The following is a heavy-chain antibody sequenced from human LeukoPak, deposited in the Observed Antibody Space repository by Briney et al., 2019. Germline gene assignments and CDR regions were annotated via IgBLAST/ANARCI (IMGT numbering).Heavy chain of an antibody. V-gene: IGHV4-59*01. CDR3: ARVGAAPAAMGPSFDY. CDR2: IYYSGST. D-gene: IGHD2-2*01. Sequence: SETLSLTCTVSGSSISSYYWSWIRQPPGKGLEWIGYIYYSGSTNYNPSLKSRVTISVDTSKNQFSLKLSSVTAADTAVYYCARVGAAPAAMGPSFDYWGQGTLVTVSS. J-gene: IGHJ4*02. CDR1: GSSISSYY.